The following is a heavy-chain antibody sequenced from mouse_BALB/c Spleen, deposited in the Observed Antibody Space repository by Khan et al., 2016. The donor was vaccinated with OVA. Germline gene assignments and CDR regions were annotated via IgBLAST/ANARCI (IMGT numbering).Heavy chain of an antibody. D-gene: IGHD1-1*01. Sequence: EVQLQESGPGLVKPSQSLSLTCTVTGYSITSNYAWNWIRQLPGNKLEWMGYLSYSGSTSYTPSLKSRISITRDTSKNQFFLQLNSVTTEDAATYYCARGNYYGYAMDYWGQGTSVTVSS. CDR3: ARGNYYGYAMDY. J-gene: IGHJ4*01. CDR1: GYSITSNYA. CDR2: LSYSGST. V-gene: IGHV3-2*02.